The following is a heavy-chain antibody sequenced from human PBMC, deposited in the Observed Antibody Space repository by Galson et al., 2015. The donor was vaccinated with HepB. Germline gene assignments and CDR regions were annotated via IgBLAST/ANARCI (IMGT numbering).Heavy chain of an antibody. D-gene: IGHD4-17*01. Sequence: SLRLSCAAPGFTFSSYAMHWVRQAPGRGLEFVSAISSNGESADYADSVKGRFTISRDNSKNTLFVQMSSLRGEDTAVYYCVKAGDYGDYAAHYWGQGTLVTVSS. J-gene: IGHJ4*02. CDR2: ISSNGESA. CDR1: GFTFSSYA. V-gene: IGHV3-64*05. CDR3: VKAGDYGDYAAHY.